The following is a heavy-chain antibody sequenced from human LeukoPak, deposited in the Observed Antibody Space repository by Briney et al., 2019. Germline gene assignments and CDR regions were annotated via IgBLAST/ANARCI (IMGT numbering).Heavy chain of an antibody. V-gene: IGHV3-23*01. CDR3: ARTPDY. CDR2: IFPSGGEI. CDR1: GFTFSTFA. J-gene: IGHJ4*02. Sequence: GGSLRLSCAASGFTFSTFAMIWVRQPPGKGLEWVSSIFPSGGEIHYADSVRGRFTISRDNSKSTLSLQMNSLRAEDTAVYYCARTPDYWGQGTLVTVSS.